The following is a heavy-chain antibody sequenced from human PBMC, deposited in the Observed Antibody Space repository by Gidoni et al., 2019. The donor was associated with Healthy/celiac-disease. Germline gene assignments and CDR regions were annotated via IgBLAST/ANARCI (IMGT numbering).Heavy chain of an antibody. D-gene: IGHD2-2*01. Sequence: QLQLQESGPGLVKPSETLSLTCTVSGGSISRSSYYWGWIRQPPGKGLEWLGSIYYSGSTYYNPSLKSRVTISVDTSKNQFSLKLSSVTAADTAVYYCARVIVVPAALGWFDPWGQGTLVTVSS. CDR1: GGSISRSSYY. CDR2: IYYSGST. J-gene: IGHJ5*02. V-gene: IGHV4-39*07. CDR3: ARVIVVPAALGWFDP.